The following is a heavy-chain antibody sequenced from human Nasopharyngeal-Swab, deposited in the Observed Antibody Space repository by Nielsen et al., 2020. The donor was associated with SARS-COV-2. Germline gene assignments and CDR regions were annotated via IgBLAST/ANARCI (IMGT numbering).Heavy chain of an antibody. D-gene: IGHD5-12*01. J-gene: IGHJ3*02. Sequence: GGSLRLSSDASGFTFSNYNMNWVRQAPAKGLEWVSSISRSGAYIFYTESVEGRFTISRDNADNSLYLQMNNLRAEDTAVYYCARGAEVEWQRFSESDIWGQGTMVTVSS. CDR3: ARGAEVEWQRFSESDI. CDR1: GFTFSNYN. CDR2: ISRSGAYI. V-gene: IGHV3-21*01.